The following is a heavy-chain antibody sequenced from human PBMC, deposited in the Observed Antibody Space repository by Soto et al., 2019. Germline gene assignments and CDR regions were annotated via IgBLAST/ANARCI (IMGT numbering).Heavy chain of an antibody. Sequence: QVQLVQSGAEVKKPGASVKVSCKTSGYTFTNFGLSWVRQAPGQGLEWMGWISAYNGNTNYAQNFQGRVTMTTDTSTRTAYMELRSLRSEDTAVYYCARGGTPSDYWGQGTLVTVSS. J-gene: IGHJ4*02. CDR3: ARGGTPSDY. V-gene: IGHV1-18*01. D-gene: IGHD3-16*01. CDR2: ISAYNGNT. CDR1: GYTFTNFG.